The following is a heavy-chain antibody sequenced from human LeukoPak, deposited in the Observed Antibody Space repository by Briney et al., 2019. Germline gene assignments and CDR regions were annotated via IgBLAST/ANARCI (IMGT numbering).Heavy chain of an antibody. CDR3: AKVIREVDMSHDY. V-gene: IGHV3-73*01. CDR1: GFTFSGSA. CDR2: IRSKANSYAT. Sequence: GGSLRLSCAASGFTFSGSAMHWVRQASGKGLEWVGRIRSKANSYATAYAASVKGRFTISRDDSKNTAYLQMSSLRAEDTAVYYCAKVIREVDMSHDYWGQGALVTVSS. D-gene: IGHD5-24*01. J-gene: IGHJ4*02.